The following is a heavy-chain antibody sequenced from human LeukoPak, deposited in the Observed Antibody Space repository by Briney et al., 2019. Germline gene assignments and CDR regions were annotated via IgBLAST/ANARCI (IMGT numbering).Heavy chain of an antibody. D-gene: IGHD3-10*01. CDR3: ARDRGSQDY. CDR1: GFTFSNYS. Sequence: GGSLRLSCAASGFTFSNYSMNWVRQAPGMGLEWVSYISSGSSTIYYADSVKGRFTISRDNAKNSLYLQMNSLRAEDTAVYYCARDRGSQDYWGQGTLVTVSS. J-gene: IGHJ4*02. CDR2: ISSGSSTI. V-gene: IGHV3-48*01.